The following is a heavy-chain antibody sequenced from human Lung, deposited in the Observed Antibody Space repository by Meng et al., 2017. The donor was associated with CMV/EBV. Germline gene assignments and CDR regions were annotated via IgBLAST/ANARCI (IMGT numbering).Heavy chain of an antibody. V-gene: IGHV3-7*01. Sequence: GGSXRLXXAASGFTFTRYWMSWVRQAPGKGLEWVANIKQDGSERHYADSVKGRITISRDNAKNSLYLQTDSLRVEDTAIYYCARIGYSSSSFDYWGQGILVTVSS. CDR1: GFTFTRYW. D-gene: IGHD6-13*01. CDR2: IKQDGSER. J-gene: IGHJ4*02. CDR3: ARIGYSSSSFDY.